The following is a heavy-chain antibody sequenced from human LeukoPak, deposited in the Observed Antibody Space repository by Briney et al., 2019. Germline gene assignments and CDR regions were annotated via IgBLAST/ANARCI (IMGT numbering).Heavy chain of an antibody. CDR1: GYTFTGYY. V-gene: IGHV1-2*02. CDR3: VSTAAGPAYYFDD. J-gene: IGHJ4*02. CDR2: INPNSGGT. D-gene: IGHD6-13*01. Sequence: ASVKVSCKASGYTFTGYYMHWVRQAPGQGLEWMGWINPNSGGTNYAQKFQGRVTMTRDTSISTAYMELSRLRSDDTAVYYCVSTAAGPAYYFDDWGQGTLVTVSS.